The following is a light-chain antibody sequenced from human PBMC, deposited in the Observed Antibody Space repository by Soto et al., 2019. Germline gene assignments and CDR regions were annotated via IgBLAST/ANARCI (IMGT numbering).Light chain of an antibody. J-gene: IGLJ3*02. CDR2: DVT. CDR3: TSYTTSSPYFV. CDR1: SSDVGGYNY. Sequence: QSVLTQPASVSGSPGQSITISCTGTSSDVGGYNYVSWYQHHPGKAPKLMIYDVTNRPSGVSNRFSGSKSGNTASLTISGLQAEDEADYYCTSYTTSSPYFVFGGGTKLTVL. V-gene: IGLV2-14*03.